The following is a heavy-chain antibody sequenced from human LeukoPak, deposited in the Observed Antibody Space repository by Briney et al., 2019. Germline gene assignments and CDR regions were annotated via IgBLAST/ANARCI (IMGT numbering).Heavy chain of an antibody. D-gene: IGHD3-10*01. Sequence: SVKVSCKASGGTFSSYGISWVRQAPGQGLEWMGGIIPIFGTAHHAQRFQGRVTITADEFTSIAYMELSSLRSEDTAVYYCARVRGVDDAFDIWGQGTMVTVSS. CDR3: ARVRGVDDAFDI. J-gene: IGHJ3*02. V-gene: IGHV1-69*13. CDR1: GGTFSSYG. CDR2: IIPIFGTA.